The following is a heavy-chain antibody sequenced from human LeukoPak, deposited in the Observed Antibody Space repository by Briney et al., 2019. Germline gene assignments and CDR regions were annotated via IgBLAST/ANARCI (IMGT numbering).Heavy chain of an antibody. Sequence: PGGSLRPSCAASGIAASGNNMSWVPQTPGKGLEWVSFISINTNTFYAASVRGRFTISRDTSKNTLLLQMNSQRDAESAIYFCAIAQTWDGLFESWGQGTLVTVSS. J-gene: IGHJ4*02. CDR1: GIAASGNN. CDR2: ISINTNT. V-gene: IGHV3-53*01. CDR3: AIAQTWDGLFES. D-gene: IGHD1-26*01.